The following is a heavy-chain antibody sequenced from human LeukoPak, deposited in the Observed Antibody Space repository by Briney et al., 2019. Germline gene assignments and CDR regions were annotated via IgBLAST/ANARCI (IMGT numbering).Heavy chain of an antibody. J-gene: IGHJ4*02. CDR1: GFTFSSYW. Sequence: GGSLRLSCAASGFTFSSYWMSWVRQAPGKWLEWVANIKQDGSEKYDVDSVKGRFTISRDNAKNSLYLQMNSLRAEETAVYYCERDVGGVIASSHLGGQGTLVTVSS. CDR3: ERDVGGVIASSHL. D-gene: IGHD3-16*02. CDR2: IKQDGSEK. V-gene: IGHV3-7*01.